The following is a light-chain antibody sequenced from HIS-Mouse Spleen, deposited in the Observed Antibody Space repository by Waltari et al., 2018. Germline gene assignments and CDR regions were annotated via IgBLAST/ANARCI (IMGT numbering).Light chain of an antibody. Sequence: QSALTQPASVPGSPGQSLTISCTGTSSDVGGLTYVLWYQQHPGKAPKLMIYDVSNRPSGVSNRFSGSKSGNTASLTISGLQAEDEADYYCSSYTSSSTYVFGTGTKVTVL. CDR2: DVS. CDR3: SSYTSSSTYV. V-gene: IGLV2-14*03. J-gene: IGLJ1*01. CDR1: SSDVGGLTY.